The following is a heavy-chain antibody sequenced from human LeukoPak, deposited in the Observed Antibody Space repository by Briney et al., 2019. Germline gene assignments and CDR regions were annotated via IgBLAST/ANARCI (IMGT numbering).Heavy chain of an antibody. CDR3: ARDLYYYGSGSFDP. CDR1: GFTFSSYS. V-gene: IGHV3-48*04. CDR2: ISSSSTI. D-gene: IGHD3-10*01. Sequence: PGGSLRLSCAASGFTFSSYSMNWVRQAPGKGLEWVSYISSSSTIYYADSVKGRFTISRDNAKNLLYLQMNSLRAEDMAVYYCARDLYYYGSGSFDPWGQGTLVTVSS. J-gene: IGHJ5*02.